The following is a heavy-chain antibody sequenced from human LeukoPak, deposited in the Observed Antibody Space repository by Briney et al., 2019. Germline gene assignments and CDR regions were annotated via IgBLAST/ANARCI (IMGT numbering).Heavy chain of an antibody. CDR3: AKDRYCSGGSCYYDAFDI. CDR2: ISYDGSTK. J-gene: IGHJ3*02. V-gene: IGHV3-30*18. Sequence: PGRSLRLSCAASGFTFSSYGMHWVRQAPGKGLEWVAVISYDGSTKHYPDSVKGRFTISGDNSKNTLYLQMNSLRAEDTAVYYCAKDRYCSGGSCYYDAFDIWGQGTMVTVPS. CDR1: GFTFSSYG. D-gene: IGHD2-15*01.